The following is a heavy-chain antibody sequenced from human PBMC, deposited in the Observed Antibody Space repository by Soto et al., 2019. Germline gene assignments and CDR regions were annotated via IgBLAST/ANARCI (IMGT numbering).Heavy chain of an antibody. J-gene: IGHJ4*02. Sequence: QVHLVESGGAVVQPGRSLRLSCAASESMFGDFAMHWVRQAPGKGLELVAVISRDGDDKNYADSVKGRFIISRDYSKNTLYLQMDILRVDDTAVYYCAKDFTEHWDILPSYFESWGQGTLVTVSS. D-gene: IGHD3-9*01. CDR1: ESMFGDFA. V-gene: IGHV3-30*04. CDR2: ISRDGDDK. CDR3: AKDFTEHWDILPSYFES.